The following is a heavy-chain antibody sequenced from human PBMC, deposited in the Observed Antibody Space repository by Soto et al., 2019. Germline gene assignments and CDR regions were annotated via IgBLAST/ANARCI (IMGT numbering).Heavy chain of an antibody. CDR3: ARGGDILTGYALDFDY. Sequence: ASETLSLTCTVSGGSISSYYWSWIRQPPGKGLEWIGYIYYSGSTNYNPSLKSRVTISVDTSKNQFSLKLSSVTAADTAVYYCARGGDILTGYALDFDYWGQGTLVTVSS. J-gene: IGHJ4*02. CDR1: GGSISSYY. V-gene: IGHV4-59*01. CDR2: IYYSGST. D-gene: IGHD3-9*01.